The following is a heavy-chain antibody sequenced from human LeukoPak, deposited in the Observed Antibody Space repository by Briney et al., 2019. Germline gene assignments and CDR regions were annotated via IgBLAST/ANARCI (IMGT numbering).Heavy chain of an antibody. V-gene: IGHV1-8*02. CDR2: MNPNSGNT. CDR3: ARTDDYYYDSSGYSTDFDY. J-gene: IGHJ4*02. Sequence: ASVKVSCKASGYTFTTYDINWVRQASGQGLEWMGWMNPNSGNTGYAQKLQGRVTMTTDTSTSTAYMELRSLRSDDTAVYYCARTDDYYYDSSGYSTDFDYWGQGTLVTVSS. D-gene: IGHD3-22*01. CDR1: GYTFTTYD.